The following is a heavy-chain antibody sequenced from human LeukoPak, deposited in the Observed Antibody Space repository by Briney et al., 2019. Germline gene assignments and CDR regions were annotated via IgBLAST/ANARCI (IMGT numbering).Heavy chain of an antibody. CDR1: GFTFSNAW. Sequence: EGSLRLSCAASGFTFSNAWMSWVRQAPGKGLEWVGRIKSKTDGGTTDYAAPVKGRFTISRDDSKNTLYLQMNSLKTEDTAVYYCTTERPRFLEWLSHYYYMDVWGKGTTVTVSS. J-gene: IGHJ6*03. CDR2: IKSKTDGGTT. CDR3: TTERPRFLEWLSHYYYMDV. D-gene: IGHD3-3*01. V-gene: IGHV3-15*01.